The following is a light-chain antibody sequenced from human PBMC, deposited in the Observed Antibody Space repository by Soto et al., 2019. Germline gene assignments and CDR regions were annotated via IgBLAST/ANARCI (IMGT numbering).Light chain of an antibody. CDR3: TSYSTSATRV. J-gene: IGLJ3*02. CDR1: SSDVGSYNY. Sequence: QSALTQPASVSGSPGQSITISCTGTSSDVGSYNYVSWYQQHPGKAPKLMIYDVSHRPSGVSNRFSGSKSGHTDSLTISGLQSEDEADYYCTSYSTSATRVFGGGTKLTVL. CDR2: DVS. V-gene: IGLV2-14*01.